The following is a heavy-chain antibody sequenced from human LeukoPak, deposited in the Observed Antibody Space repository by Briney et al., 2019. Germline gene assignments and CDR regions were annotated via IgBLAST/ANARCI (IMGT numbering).Heavy chain of an antibody. CDR2: IYNGDMT. Sequence: GGSLRLSCAASGLTVSSNYMSWVRQAPGKGLEWLSVIYNGDMTYYADSVKGRFTISRDNSKNTLYLQMNNLRAEDTAVYYCARANGGNMWRGHYFDCWGQGTLVTVSS. D-gene: IGHD4-23*01. J-gene: IGHJ4*02. V-gene: IGHV3-66*01. CDR1: GLTVSSNY. CDR3: ARANGGNMWRGHYFDC.